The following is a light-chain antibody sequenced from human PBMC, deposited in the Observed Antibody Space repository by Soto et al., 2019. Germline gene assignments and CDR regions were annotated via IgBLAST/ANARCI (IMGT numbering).Light chain of an antibody. CDR1: QSVSSY. J-gene: IGKJ4*01. CDR2: DAS. Sequence: EIVLTQSPATLSLSPGERATLSCRASQSVSSYLAWYQQKPGQAPRLLIYDASNRATGIPARFSGSGSGTDFTLTINSLEPEDLAVYYCQQRNNWPLTFGGGTKV. CDR3: QQRNNWPLT. V-gene: IGKV3-11*01.